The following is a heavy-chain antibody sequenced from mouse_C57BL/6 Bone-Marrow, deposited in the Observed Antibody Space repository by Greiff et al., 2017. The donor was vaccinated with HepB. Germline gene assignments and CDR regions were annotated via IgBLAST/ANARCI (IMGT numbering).Heavy chain of an antibody. CDR1: GYAFTNYL. CDR3: ASKPWYFDV. V-gene: IGHV1-54*01. Sequence: QVQLQQSGAELVRPGPSVKVSCKASGYAFTNYLIEWVKQRPGQGLEWIGVINPGSGGTNYNEKFKGKATLTADKSSSTAYMQLSSLTSEDSAVYFCASKPWYFDVWGTGTTVTVSS. J-gene: IGHJ1*03. CDR2: INPGSGGT.